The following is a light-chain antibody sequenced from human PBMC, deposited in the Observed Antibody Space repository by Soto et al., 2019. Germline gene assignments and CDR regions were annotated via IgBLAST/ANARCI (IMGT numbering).Light chain of an antibody. CDR1: HSLSSNY. V-gene: IGKV3-20*01. CDR2: GTS. Sequence: EIVLTQSPGTLSLSPGESATLSCRAGHSLSSNYLAWYQQNPGQAPRLLIYGTSSRATGSPDRFSGSGSGTDFTLTISRLEPEDFGVYYCQQYEDSPYTFGQGTKREIK. CDR3: QQYEDSPYT. J-gene: IGKJ2*01.